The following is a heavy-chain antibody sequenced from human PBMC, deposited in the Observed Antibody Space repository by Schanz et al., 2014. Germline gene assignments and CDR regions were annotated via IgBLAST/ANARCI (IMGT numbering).Heavy chain of an antibody. V-gene: IGHV1-46*01. CDR2: INPSGGST. Sequence: QVQLVQSGAEVKKPGASVKLSCKASGYTFTIYSMHWVRQAPGQGLEWMGIINPSGGSTTYAQKFQGRVTMTRDTSTSTVYMDLSSLRSEDTAVYYCARTAGLGPLSYWGQGTLVTVSS. CDR1: GYTFTIYS. D-gene: IGHD1-26*01. J-gene: IGHJ4*02. CDR3: ARTAGLGPLSY.